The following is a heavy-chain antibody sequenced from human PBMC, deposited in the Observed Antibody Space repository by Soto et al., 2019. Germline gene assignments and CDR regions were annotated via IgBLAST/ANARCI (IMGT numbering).Heavy chain of an antibody. V-gene: IGHV3-23*01. CDR1: GFTFSSSA. J-gene: IGHJ4*02. Sequence: GGSLRLSCAASGFTFSSSAMSWVRQAPGKGLEWVSAISGSGGSTYYADSVKGRFTISRDNSKNTLYLQMNSLRAEDTAVYYCAKDLVGYYDFWSGEFDYWGQGTLLSVSS. CDR2: ISGSGGST. D-gene: IGHD3-3*01. CDR3: AKDLVGYYDFWSGEFDY.